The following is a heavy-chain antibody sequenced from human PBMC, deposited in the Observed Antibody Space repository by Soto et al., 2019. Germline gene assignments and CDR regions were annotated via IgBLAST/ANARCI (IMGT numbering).Heavy chain of an antibody. Sequence: ASVKVSCKASGYTFTGYYMHWVRQAPGQGLEWMGWNNPNSGGTNYAQKFQGWVTMTRDTSISTAYMELSRLRSDDTAVYYCARVGMERMTIFGMVIAYFDYWGQGTLVTSPQ. J-gene: IGHJ4*02. CDR2: NNPNSGGT. CDR1: GYTFTGYY. CDR3: ARVGMERMTIFGMVIAYFDY. D-gene: IGHD3-3*01. V-gene: IGHV1-2*04.